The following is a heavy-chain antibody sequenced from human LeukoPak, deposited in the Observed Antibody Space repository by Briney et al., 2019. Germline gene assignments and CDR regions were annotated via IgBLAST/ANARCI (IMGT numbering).Heavy chain of an antibody. J-gene: IGHJ4*02. V-gene: IGHV3-66*01. CDR3: ARDSPKGRDGYNSYFDY. Sequence: ETLSLTCTVSGGSISRSNSYWGWVRQAPGKGLEWVSVIYSGGSTYYADSVKGRFTISRDNSKNTLYLQMNSLRAEDTAVYYCARDSPKGRDGYNSYFDYWGQGTLVTVSS. CDR2: IYSGGST. CDR1: GGSISRSNSY. D-gene: IGHD5-24*01.